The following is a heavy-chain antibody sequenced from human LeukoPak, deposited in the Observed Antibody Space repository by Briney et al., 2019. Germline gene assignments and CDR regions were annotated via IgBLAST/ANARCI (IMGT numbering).Heavy chain of an antibody. J-gene: IGHJ4*02. V-gene: IGHV5-51*01. CDR3: ARQLLGMTTVPPFEH. Sequence: GESMKISCKGSGYSFTSYWIGWVRQMPGRGREWMGIIYLGDSDTRYSPSFQGQVTISADKSISIAYLQWSSLKASDTAMYYCARQLLGMTTVPPFEHWGQGTLVTVSS. D-gene: IGHD4-17*01. CDR1: GYSFTSYW. CDR2: IYLGDSDT.